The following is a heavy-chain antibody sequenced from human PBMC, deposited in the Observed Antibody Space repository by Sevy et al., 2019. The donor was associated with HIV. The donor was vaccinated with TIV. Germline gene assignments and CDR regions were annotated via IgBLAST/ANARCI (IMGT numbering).Heavy chain of an antibody. Sequence: ASVKVSCKASGYTFTNYYMHWVRQAPGQGLEWMGIINPSDVSRVYAQKFQGRVTMTRDTSTSTVYMELSSLRSDDTAVYYCGRTSPRGGFDHWGQGALVTVSS. CDR2: INPSDVSR. CDR1: GYTFTNYY. D-gene: IGHD3-16*01. J-gene: IGHJ4*02. CDR3: GRTSPRGGFDH. V-gene: IGHV1-46*03.